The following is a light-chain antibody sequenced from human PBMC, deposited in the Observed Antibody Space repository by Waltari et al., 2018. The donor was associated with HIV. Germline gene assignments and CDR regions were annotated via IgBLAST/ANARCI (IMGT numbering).Light chain of an antibody. CDR3: QQYGDSPPIT. CDR2: DAS. J-gene: IGKJ5*01. V-gene: IGKV3-20*01. Sequence: NVLTQSPGTLSLSPGETVALSCRASQSVVNNYLAWYQQRPGQSPKLIIYDASKRATGIPDRCSGSGSGTHFSLTINRLDAEDVAVYFWQQYGDSPPITFGQGTRLEIK. CDR1: QSVVNNY.